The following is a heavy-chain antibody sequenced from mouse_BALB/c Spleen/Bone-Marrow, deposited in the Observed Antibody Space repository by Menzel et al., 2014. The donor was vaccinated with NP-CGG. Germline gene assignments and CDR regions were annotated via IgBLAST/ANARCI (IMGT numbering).Heavy chain of an antibody. Sequence: QVQLKESGAELVRPGASVKLSCKASGYTFTSYWINWVKQRPGQGLEWIGNIYPSDSYTNYNQKFKDKATLTVDKSSSTAYMQLSSPTSEDSAVYYYTRSGGYYFDYWGQGTTLTVSS. CDR2: IYPSDSYT. CDR1: GYTFTSYW. V-gene: IGHV1-69*02. CDR3: TRSGGYYFDY. J-gene: IGHJ2*01.